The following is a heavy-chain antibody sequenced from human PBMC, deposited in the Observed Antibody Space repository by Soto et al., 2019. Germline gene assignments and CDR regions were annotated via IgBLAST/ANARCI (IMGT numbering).Heavy chain of an antibody. V-gene: IGHV3-30*18. CDR3: AKDRRDGYNLDAFDI. J-gene: IGHJ3*02. CDR2: ISYDGSNK. D-gene: IGHD5-12*01. CDR1: GFTFSSYG. Sequence: GSLRLSCAASGFTFSSYGMHWVRQAPGKGLEWVAVISYDGSNKYYADSVKGRFTISRDNSKNTLYLQMNSLRAEDTAVYYCAKDRRDGYNLDAFDIWGQGTMVTVSS.